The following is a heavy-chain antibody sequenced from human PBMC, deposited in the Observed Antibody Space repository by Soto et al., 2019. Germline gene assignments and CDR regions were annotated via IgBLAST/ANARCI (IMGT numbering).Heavy chain of an antibody. V-gene: IGHV1-69*12. J-gene: IGHJ6*02. CDR2: IIPIFGTA. Sequence: QVQLVQSGAEVKKPGYSVKVSCKASGGTFSSYAISWVRQAPGQGLEWMGGIIPIFGTANYAQKFQGRVMITADESTSTLYVELGSLRSEDTAVYYCARSLGVRGYYSGRDVWGQGTTVTVSS. D-gene: IGHD2-8*01. CDR1: GGTFSSYA. CDR3: ARSLGVRGYYSGRDV.